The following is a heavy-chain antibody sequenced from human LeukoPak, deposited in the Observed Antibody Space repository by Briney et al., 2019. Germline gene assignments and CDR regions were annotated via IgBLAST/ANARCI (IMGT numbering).Heavy chain of an antibody. J-gene: IGHJ6*04. CDR1: GFTFSSYS. CDR2: ISSSSSYI. Sequence: PGGSLRLSCAASGFTFSSYSMNWVRQAPGQGLEWVSSISSSSSYIYYADSVKGRFTISRDNAKNSLYLQMNSLRAEDTAVYYCARDTPYYYGMHVWGKGTTVTVSS. V-gene: IGHV3-21*01. CDR3: ARDTPYYYGMHV.